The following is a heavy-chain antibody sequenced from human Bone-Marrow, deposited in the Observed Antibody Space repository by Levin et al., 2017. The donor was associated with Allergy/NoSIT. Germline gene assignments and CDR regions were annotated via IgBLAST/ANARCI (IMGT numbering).Heavy chain of an antibody. CDR1: GGTFSSYA. Sequence: SVKVSCKASGGTFSSYAISWVRQAPGQGLEWMGGIIPIFGTANYAQKFQGRVTITADESTSTAYMELSSLRSEDTAVYYCARRYCSGGSCYGFFGNWGQGTLVTVSS. CDR2: IIPIFGTA. V-gene: IGHV1-69*13. D-gene: IGHD2-15*01. CDR3: ARRYCSGGSCYGFFGN. J-gene: IGHJ4*02.